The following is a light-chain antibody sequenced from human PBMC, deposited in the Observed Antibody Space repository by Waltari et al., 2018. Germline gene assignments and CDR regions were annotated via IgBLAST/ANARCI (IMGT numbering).Light chain of an antibody. V-gene: IGKV3-20*01. CDR1: QSVRSSY. J-gene: IGKJ1*01. Sequence: EIVLTQSPGTLSLSPGERATLSCRASQSVRSSYLAWYQQKPGQAPRLLMYGASSRATGIPDRFSGSGSVTDFTLTISRLEPEDFAVYYCQQYGTSPWTFGQGTKVEIK. CDR3: QQYGTSPWT. CDR2: GAS.